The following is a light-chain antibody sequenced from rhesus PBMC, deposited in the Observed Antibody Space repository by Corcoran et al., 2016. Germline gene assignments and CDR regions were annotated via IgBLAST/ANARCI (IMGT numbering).Light chain of an antibody. CDR2: GAS. Sequence: QVILTQSPATLSLSPGERATLSCRASQSVSSYLAWYQQKPGQAPRLLIYGASSRATGIPARFSGRGSGTDFTLTISSLEPEDVGVYHCYQHSSGYSFGQGTKVEIK. CDR3: YQHSSGYS. CDR1: QSVSSY. J-gene: IGKJ2*01. V-gene: IGKV3-10*01.